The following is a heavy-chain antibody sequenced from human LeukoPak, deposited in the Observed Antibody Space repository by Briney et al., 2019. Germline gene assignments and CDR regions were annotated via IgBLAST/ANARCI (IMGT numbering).Heavy chain of an antibody. D-gene: IGHD2-15*01. J-gene: IGHJ6*03. Sequence: PSETLSLTCAVYGGSFSGYYWSWIRQPPGKGLEWIGEINHSGSTNYNPSLKSRVTISVDTSKNQFSLKLSSVTAADTAVYYCARRIRVAAAAGNSGVVVARYYYYMDVWGKGTTVTISS. CDR3: ARRIRVAAAAGNSGVVVARYYYYMDV. CDR1: GGSFSGYY. V-gene: IGHV4-34*01. CDR2: INHSGST.